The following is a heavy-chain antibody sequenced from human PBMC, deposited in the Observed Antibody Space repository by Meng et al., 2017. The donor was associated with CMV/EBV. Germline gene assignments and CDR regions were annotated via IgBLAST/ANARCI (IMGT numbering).Heavy chain of an antibody. CDR1: GGTFSSYA. D-gene: IGHD3-10*01. CDR2: IIPIFGTA. V-gene: IGHV1-69*05. CDR3: ARVPRITMVRGVEYGMDV. J-gene: IGHJ6*02. Sequence: SVKVSCKASGGTFSSYAISWVRQAPGQGLEWMGEIIPIFGTANYAQKFQGRVTITTDESTSTAYMELNSLRSEDTAVYYCARVPRITMVRGVEYGMDVWGQGTTVTVSS.